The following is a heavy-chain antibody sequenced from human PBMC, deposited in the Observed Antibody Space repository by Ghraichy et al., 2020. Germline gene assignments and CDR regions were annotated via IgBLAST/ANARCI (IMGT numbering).Heavy chain of an antibody. Sequence: GGSLRLSCAASGFTFSSYSMNWVRQAPGKGLEWVSSISSSSSYIYYADSVKGRFTISRDNAKNSLYLQMNSLRAEDTAVYYCARELVVVAEDYFDYWGQGTLVTVSS. CDR2: ISSSSSYI. CDR1: GFTFSSYS. J-gene: IGHJ4*02. V-gene: IGHV3-21*01. CDR3: ARELVVVAEDYFDY. D-gene: IGHD2-15*01.